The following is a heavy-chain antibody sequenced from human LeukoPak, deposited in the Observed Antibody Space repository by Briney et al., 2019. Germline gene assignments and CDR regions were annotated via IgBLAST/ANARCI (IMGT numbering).Heavy chain of an antibody. CDR2: MSHNSGDT. CDR3: ASNPPNTGDFYY. V-gene: IGHV1-8*01. CDR1: GCTFTNLV. D-gene: IGHD1-1*01. Sequence: ASVRVSCKTSGCTFTNLVFNWLRQAPGRGLAGVGWMSHNSGDTGYAQKFQGRVSMTRDIFKSTAYMELSSLRSEDTAIYYCASNPPNTGDFYYWGLGTLVTVSS. J-gene: IGHJ4*02.